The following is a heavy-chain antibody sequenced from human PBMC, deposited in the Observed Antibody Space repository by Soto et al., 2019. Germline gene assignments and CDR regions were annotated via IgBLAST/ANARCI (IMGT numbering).Heavy chain of an antibody. Sequence: ASVKVSCKASGYTFTSYYMHWVRQAPGQGLEWMGIINPSGGSTSYAQKLQGRVTMTRDTSTSTVYMELSSLRSEDTAVYYCARDRITIFGVVISRPYGMDVWGQGTTVTVSS. J-gene: IGHJ6*02. V-gene: IGHV1-46*01. D-gene: IGHD3-3*01. CDR2: INPSGGST. CDR3: ARDRITIFGVVISRPYGMDV. CDR1: GYTFTSYY.